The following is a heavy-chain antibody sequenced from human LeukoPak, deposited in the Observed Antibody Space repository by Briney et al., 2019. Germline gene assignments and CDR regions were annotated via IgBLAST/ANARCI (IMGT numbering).Heavy chain of an antibody. CDR2: ISGSGGST. CDR1: GFTFSSYA. D-gene: IGHD3-22*01. CDR3: AEVASGVENRGYDSSGYYVAWFDP. V-gene: IGHV3-23*01. J-gene: IGHJ5*02. Sequence: PGGSLRLSCAASGFTFSSYAMSWVRQAPGKGLEWVSAISGSGGSTYYADSVKGRFTISRDNSKNTLYLQMNSLRAEDTAVYYCAEVASGVENRGYDSSGYYVAWFDPWGQGTLVTVSS.